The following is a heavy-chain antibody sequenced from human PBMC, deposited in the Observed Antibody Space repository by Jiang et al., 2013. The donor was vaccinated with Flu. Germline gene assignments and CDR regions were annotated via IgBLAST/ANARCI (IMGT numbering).Heavy chain of an antibody. Sequence: VQLVESGGGLVQPGGSLRLSCAASGFTFSDHYMDWVRQAPGKGLEWVGRTRNKANSYTTEYAASVKGRFTISRDDSKNSLYLQMNSLKTEDTAVYYCAREEFVAGTFDYWGQGTLVTVSS. D-gene: IGHD6-19*01. CDR2: TRNKANSYTT. CDR1: GFTFSDHY. V-gene: IGHV3-72*01. J-gene: IGHJ4*02. CDR3: AREEFVAGTFDY.